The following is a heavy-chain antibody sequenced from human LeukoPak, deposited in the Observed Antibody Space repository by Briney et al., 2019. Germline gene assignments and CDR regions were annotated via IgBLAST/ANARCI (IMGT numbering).Heavy chain of an antibody. J-gene: IGHJ3*02. V-gene: IGHV4-39*01. Sequence: PSETLSLTCAVSGGSISSSSYYWGWIRQPPGTGLEWIGSIYYSGSTYYNPSLKSRVTISVDTSKNQFSLKLSSVTAADTAVYYCARADSSDDAFDIWGQGTMVTVSS. CDR3: ARADSSDDAFDI. D-gene: IGHD6-25*01. CDR1: GGSISSSSYY. CDR2: IYYSGST.